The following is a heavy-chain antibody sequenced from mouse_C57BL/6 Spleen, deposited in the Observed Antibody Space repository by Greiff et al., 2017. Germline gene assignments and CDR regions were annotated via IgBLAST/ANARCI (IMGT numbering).Heavy chain of an antibody. D-gene: IGHD2-1*01. J-gene: IGHJ2*01. Sequence: VQLQQSGAELARPGASVKLSCKASGYTFTRYGISWVKQRTGQGLEWIGEIYPRSGNTYYNEKFKGKATLTADKSSSTAYMELRSLTSEDSAVYFCARQDGTPYYFDYWGQGTTLTVSS. CDR3: ARQDGTPYYFDY. CDR1: GYTFTRYG. V-gene: IGHV1-81*01. CDR2: IYPRSGNT.